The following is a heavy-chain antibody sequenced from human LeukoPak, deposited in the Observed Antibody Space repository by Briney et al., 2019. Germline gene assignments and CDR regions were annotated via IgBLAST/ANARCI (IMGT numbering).Heavy chain of an antibody. CDR1: GFTFSSYS. CDR3: ARGPSGYHNI. Sequence: GGSLRLSCAASGFTFSSYSMNWVRQAPGKGLEWVSSISSSSSYIYYADSVKGRFTISRDNSKNTLYLQMNSLRAEDTAVYYCARGPSGYHNIGGQGTLVTVSS. D-gene: IGHD5-12*01. V-gene: IGHV3-21*01. CDR2: ISSSSSYI. J-gene: IGHJ4*02.